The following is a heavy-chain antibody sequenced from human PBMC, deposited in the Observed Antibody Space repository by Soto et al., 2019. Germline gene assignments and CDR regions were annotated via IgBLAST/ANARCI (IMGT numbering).Heavy chain of an antibody. CDR3: ASWRIGYCSSTSCYTKDAFDI. Sequence: PSETLSLTCAVYGGSFSGYYWSWIRQPPVKGLEGIGEINHSGSTNYNPSLKSRVTISVDTSKNQFSLKLSSVTAADTAVYYGASWRIGYCSSTSCYTKDAFDIWGQGTMVT. CDR1: GGSFSGYY. CDR2: INHSGST. V-gene: IGHV4-34*01. D-gene: IGHD2-2*02. J-gene: IGHJ3*02.